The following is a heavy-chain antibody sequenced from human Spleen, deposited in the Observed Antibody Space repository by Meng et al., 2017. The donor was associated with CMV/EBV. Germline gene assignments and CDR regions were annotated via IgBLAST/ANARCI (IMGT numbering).Heavy chain of an antibody. D-gene: IGHD4-17*01. V-gene: IGHV1-2*02. CDR3: ARDLDMVTTVRYYFYGTDV. J-gene: IGHJ6*02. CDR2: INPKTGDT. CDR1: GYPFSAYY. Sequence: ASVKVSCKASGYPFSAYYLYWVRQAPGQGLEWMGWINPKTGDTNYAQRFQGRVTMTRDTSLTTVYMEVSSLRSDDTAIYYCARDLDMVTTVRYYFYGTDVWGQGTTVTVSS.